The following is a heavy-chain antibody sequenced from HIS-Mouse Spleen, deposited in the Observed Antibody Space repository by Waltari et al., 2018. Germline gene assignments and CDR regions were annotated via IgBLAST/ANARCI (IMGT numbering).Heavy chain of an antibody. CDR2: IYYSGGT. J-gene: IGHJ2*01. CDR1: GGSISSSSYY. V-gene: IGHV4-39*07. D-gene: IGHD6-13*01. CDR3: AREIPYSSSWYDWYFDL. Sequence: QLQLQESGPGLVKPSETLSLTCTVSGGSISSSSYYWGWIRQPPGKGLEWIGSIYYSGGTYYNPSVKSRVTISVDTSKNQCSLKLSSVTAADTAVYYCAREIPYSSSWYDWYFDLWGRGTLVTVSS.